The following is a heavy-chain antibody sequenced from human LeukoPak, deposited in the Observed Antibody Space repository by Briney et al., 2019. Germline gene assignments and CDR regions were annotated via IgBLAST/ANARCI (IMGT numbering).Heavy chain of an antibody. V-gene: IGHV4-59*01. Sequence: SETLSLTCTVSGGSISSYYWSWIRQAPGKGLEWIGYIYYSGSTNYNPSLKSRVSISVDTSQNQFSLKLSSVTAADTAIYYCARDEGIAAQFDYWGQGALVTVSS. CDR2: IYYSGST. J-gene: IGHJ4*02. D-gene: IGHD6-6*01. CDR3: ARDEGIAAQFDY. CDR1: GGSISSYY.